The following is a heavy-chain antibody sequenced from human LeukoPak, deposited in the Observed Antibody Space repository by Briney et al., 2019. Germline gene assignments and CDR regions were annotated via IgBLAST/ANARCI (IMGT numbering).Heavy chain of an antibody. D-gene: IGHD3-10*01. CDR1: GSISSSNW. CDR2: ISSISTYK. Sequence: GTLSLTCAVSGGSISSSNWWSWVRQVPGKGLEWISSISSISTYKFYADSVKGRFTISRDDSENSLYLQMNSLRVEDTAVYYCARLPELPGFGDYWGQGTLVTVSS. CDR3: ARLPELPGFGDY. V-gene: IGHV3-21*01. J-gene: IGHJ4*02.